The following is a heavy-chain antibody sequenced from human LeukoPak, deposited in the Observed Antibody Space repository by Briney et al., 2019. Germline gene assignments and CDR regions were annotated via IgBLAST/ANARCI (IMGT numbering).Heavy chain of an antibody. CDR1: GFTFSSYW. J-gene: IGHJ3*02. Sequence: GGSLRLSCAASGFTFSSYWMSWVRQAPGKGLEWVSAISGSGGSTYYADSVKGRFTISRDNSKNTLYLQMNSLRAEDTAVYYCAKGGGSYYAGRAFDIWGQGTMVTVSS. CDR3: AKGGGSYYAGRAFDI. CDR2: ISGSGGST. V-gene: IGHV3-23*01. D-gene: IGHD1-26*01.